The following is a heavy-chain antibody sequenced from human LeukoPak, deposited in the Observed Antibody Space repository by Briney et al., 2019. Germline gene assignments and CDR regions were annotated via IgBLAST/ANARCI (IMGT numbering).Heavy chain of an antibody. CDR2: ISSSGSTK. J-gene: IGHJ5*02. V-gene: IGHV3-11*01. CDR1: GFTFSDYY. CDR3: ARGEDWFAP. Sequence: PGGSLRLSCAASGFTFSDYYMNWIRQAPGKGLEWVSYISSSGSTKYYADSVKGRFTISRDNAENSLYLQMNSLSAGDTAVYYCARGEDWFAPWGQGALVTVSS.